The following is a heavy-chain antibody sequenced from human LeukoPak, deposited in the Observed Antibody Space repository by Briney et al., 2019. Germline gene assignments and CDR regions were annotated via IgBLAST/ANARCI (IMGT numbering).Heavy chain of an antibody. Sequence: ASVKVSCKASGYTFTGYYMHWVRQAPGQGLEWMGWINPNSGGTNYAQKFQGRVTMTRDTSISTAYMELSRLRSDDTAVYYCAREYSSSWSSYYYYGMDVWGQRTTVTVSS. CDR3: AREYSSSWSSYYYYGMDV. V-gene: IGHV1-2*02. CDR2: INPNSGGT. D-gene: IGHD6-13*01. J-gene: IGHJ6*02. CDR1: GYTFTGYY.